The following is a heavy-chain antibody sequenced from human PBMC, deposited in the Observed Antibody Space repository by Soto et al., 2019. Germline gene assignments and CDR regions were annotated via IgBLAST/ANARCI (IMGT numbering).Heavy chain of an antibody. J-gene: IGHJ6*02. Sequence: QVQLQQWGAGLLKPSETLSLTCAVYGGSFSGYYWSWIRQPPGKGLEWIGEINHSGSTNYNPSLKSRVTISVDTSKNQFSLKLSSVTAADTAVYYCARGQVLLWFGELLSYYYYGMDVWGQGTTVTVSS. V-gene: IGHV4-34*01. CDR2: INHSGST. CDR3: ARGQVLLWFGELLSYYYYGMDV. CDR1: GGSFSGYY. D-gene: IGHD3-10*01.